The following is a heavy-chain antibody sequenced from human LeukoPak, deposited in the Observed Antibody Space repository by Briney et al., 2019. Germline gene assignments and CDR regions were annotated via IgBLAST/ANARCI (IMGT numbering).Heavy chain of an antibody. D-gene: IGHD5-18*01. V-gene: IGHV3-30*03. J-gene: IGHJ4*02. CDR1: GFTFTTYY. CDR2: ISYDGSNR. CDR3: ARGRQYRPIPGSHSKSHFDY. Sequence: PAGGSLRLSCAASGFTFTTYYMTWVRQAPGKGLEWVAVISYDGSNRYYADSVKGRFTISRDNSKNMLFLQMNSLRADDTAVYYCARGRQYRPIPGSHSKSHFDYWGQGTLVTVSS.